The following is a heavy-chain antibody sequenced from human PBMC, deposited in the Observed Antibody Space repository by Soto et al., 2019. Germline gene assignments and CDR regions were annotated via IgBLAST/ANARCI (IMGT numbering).Heavy chain of an antibody. V-gene: IGHV4-4*07. D-gene: IGHD5-18*01. Sequence: QVQLQESGPGPVKTSETLSLTCTLSGGSTSGNYWSWIRQPDGKGLEWIGRIYSSGRTHYNPSLKSRVTMSVATNSFSLRLTSVTAADTAVYYCARDFDVNTALDFWYFDLWGRGTLVTVS. CDR3: ARDFDVNTALDFWYFDL. CDR2: IYSSGRT. J-gene: IGHJ2*01. CDR1: GGSTSGNY.